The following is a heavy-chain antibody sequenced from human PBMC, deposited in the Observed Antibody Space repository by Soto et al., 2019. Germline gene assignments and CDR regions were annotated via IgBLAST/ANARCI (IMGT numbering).Heavy chain of an antibody. CDR3: ASEYCGGDCYSAARYGMDV. V-gene: IGHV1-3*01. D-gene: IGHD2-21*02. CDR1: GYTITSYA. CDR2: INAGNGNT. Sequence: ASVKAPCKAFGYTITSYAMHLVRQAPRQRPEWMGWINAGNGNTKYSQKFQGRVTITRDTSASTAYMELSSLRSEDTAVYYCASEYCGGDCYSAARYGMDVWGQGTTVTVSS. J-gene: IGHJ6*02.